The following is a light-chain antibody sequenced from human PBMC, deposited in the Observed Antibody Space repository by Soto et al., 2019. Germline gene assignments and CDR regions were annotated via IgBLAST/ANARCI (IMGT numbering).Light chain of an antibody. CDR2: EVN. CDR1: SSDVGGYNY. J-gene: IGLJ1*01. V-gene: IGLV2-8*01. Sequence: QSVLAQPPSASGSPGQSVAISCTGTSSDVGGYNYVSWYQQHPGKAPELMIYEVNKRPSGVPDRFSGSKSGNTASLTVSGLQAEDEADYYCSSYAGSRNVFGTGTKVTVL. CDR3: SSYAGSRNV.